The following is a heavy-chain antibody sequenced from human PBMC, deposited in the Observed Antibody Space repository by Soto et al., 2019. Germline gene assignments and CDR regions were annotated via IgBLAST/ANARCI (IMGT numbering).Heavy chain of an antibody. Sequence: EVQLLESGGGLVQPGGSLRLSCAASGFTFSSYAMSWVRQAPGKGLEWVSAISGSGGSTYYADSVKGRFTISRDNSKNTLYLQMNSLRAEDTAVYYCAKDIALTTVVTQGYYYGMDVWGQGTTVTVSS. CDR1: GFTFSSYA. V-gene: IGHV3-23*01. CDR2: ISGSGGST. D-gene: IGHD4-17*01. J-gene: IGHJ6*02. CDR3: AKDIALTTVVTQGYYYGMDV.